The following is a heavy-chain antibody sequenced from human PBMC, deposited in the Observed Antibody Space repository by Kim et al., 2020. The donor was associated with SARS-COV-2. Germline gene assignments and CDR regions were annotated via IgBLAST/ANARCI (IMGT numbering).Heavy chain of an antibody. D-gene: IGHD6-19*01. CDR2: ISNNGAGT. CDR3: AKGYTVAGKSHSFDY. J-gene: IGHJ4*02. CDR1: GFTFSTYG. V-gene: IGHV3-23*01. Sequence: GGSLRLSCAASGFTFSTYGMAWVRQAPGKGLEFVSIISNNGAGTFYADAVQGRFTISRDNSKNTLSLQMNSLRVDDTAVYFCAKGYTVAGKSHSFDYWGPGSLVIVSS.